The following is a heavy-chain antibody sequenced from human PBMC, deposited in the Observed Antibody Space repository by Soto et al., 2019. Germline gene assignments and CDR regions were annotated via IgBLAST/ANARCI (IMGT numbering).Heavy chain of an antibody. CDR1: GFTFSTYA. Sequence: GGSLRLSCAVSGFTFSTYAMHWVRQAPGKGLEWVAVISYNGSNTYYADSVKGRFTISRDNMLYLQMNSLRAEDTAVYYCARDQGRSITCQLDYWGQGTLVTVSS. CDR3: ARDQGRSITCQLDY. D-gene: IGHD2-2*01. CDR2: ISYNGSNT. V-gene: IGHV3-30-3*01. J-gene: IGHJ4*02.